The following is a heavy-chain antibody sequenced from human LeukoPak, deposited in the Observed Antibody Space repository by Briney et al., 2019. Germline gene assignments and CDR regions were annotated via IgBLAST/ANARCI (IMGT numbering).Heavy chain of an antibody. J-gene: IGHJ4*02. CDR3: ARMATRCSSTSCYPQIDY. D-gene: IGHD2-2*01. CDR1: GGSISSYY. CDR2: IYYSGST. Sequence: SETLSLTCTVSGGSISSYYWSWIRQPPGKGLEWIGCIYYSGSTNYNPSLKSRVTISVDTSKNQFSLKLSSVTAADTAVYYCARMATRCSSTSCYPQIDYWGQGTLVTVSS. V-gene: IGHV4-59*01.